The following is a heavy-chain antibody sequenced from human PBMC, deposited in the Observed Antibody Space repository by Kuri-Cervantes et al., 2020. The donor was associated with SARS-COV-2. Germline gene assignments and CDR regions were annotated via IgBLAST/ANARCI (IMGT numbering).Heavy chain of an antibody. J-gene: IGHJ4*02. CDR3: ARSSSYNSGWYPFDY. D-gene: IGHD6-19*01. Sequence: GSLRLSCTVSGGSISSYYWSWVRQPAGKGLEWIGRIYTSGSTNYNPSLKSRVTMSVDTSKNQFSLKLSSVTAADTAVYYCARSSSYNSGWYPFDYWGQGTLVTVSS. CDR2: IYTSGST. CDR1: GGSISSYY. V-gene: IGHV4-4*07.